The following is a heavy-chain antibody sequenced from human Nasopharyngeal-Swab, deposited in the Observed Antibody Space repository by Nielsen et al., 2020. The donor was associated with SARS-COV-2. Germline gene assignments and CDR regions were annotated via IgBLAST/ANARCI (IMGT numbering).Heavy chain of an antibody. Sequence: SETLSLTCAVYGGSFSGYYWSWIRQPPGKGLEWIGSINHSGSTNSTPSLKSRVTISVDTSKNQFSLKLSSVTAADTAVYYCARARYYDSSGYGGYYYYGMDVWGQGTTVTVSS. CDR2: INHSGST. J-gene: IGHJ6*02. CDR1: GGSFSGYY. V-gene: IGHV4-34*01. D-gene: IGHD3-22*01. CDR3: ARARYYDSSGYGGYYYYGMDV.